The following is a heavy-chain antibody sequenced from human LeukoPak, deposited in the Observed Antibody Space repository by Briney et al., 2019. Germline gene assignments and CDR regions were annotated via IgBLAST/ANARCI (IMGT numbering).Heavy chain of an antibody. V-gene: IGHV3-74*01. CDR1: GFTSSSYW. CDR2: INSDGSST. Sequence: PGGSLRLSCAASGFTSSSYWMHWVRQAPGKGLVWVSRINSDGSSTTYADSVKGRFTISRDNAKNTLYLQMNSLRAEDTAVYYCARDHCSSTSCYLSAYYFDYWGQGTLVTVSS. D-gene: IGHD2-2*01. CDR3: ARDHCSSTSCYLSAYYFDY. J-gene: IGHJ4*02.